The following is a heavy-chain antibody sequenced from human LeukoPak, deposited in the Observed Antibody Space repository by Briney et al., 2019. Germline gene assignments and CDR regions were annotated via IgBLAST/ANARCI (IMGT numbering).Heavy chain of an antibody. D-gene: IGHD3-10*01. V-gene: IGHV4-4*07. CDR1: GGSINNFY. CDR2: IHASENT. CDR3: ARGSNYYGSGSAYYYYMDV. J-gene: IGHJ6*03. Sequence: SETLSLACTFSGGSINNFYWSWIRQPAGKGLEWIGRIHASENTNYNPSLKSRVTMSVDTSKNQFSLKLSSVTAADTAVYYCARGSNYYGSGSAYYYYMDVWGKGTTVTVSS.